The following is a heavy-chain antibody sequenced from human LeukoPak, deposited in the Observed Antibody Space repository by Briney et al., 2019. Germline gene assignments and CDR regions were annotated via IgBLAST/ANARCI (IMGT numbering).Heavy chain of an antibody. Sequence: GGSLRLSCTASGFTFSNYALHWVRQAPGKGLEYVSAISSNGGSTYYTSSAKGRFTISRDNSKNTLHLQMGSLRPEDMAVYYCARVSRAQGGMDVWGQGTTVIVSS. V-gene: IGHV3-64*01. J-gene: IGHJ6*02. CDR1: GFTFSNYA. CDR3: ARVSRAQGGMDV. CDR2: ISSNGGST.